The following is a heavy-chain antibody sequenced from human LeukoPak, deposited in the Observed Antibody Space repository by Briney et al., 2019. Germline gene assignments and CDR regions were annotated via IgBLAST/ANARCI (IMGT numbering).Heavy chain of an antibody. CDR3: ATERGVTINWFDA. J-gene: IGHJ5*02. D-gene: IGHD4-17*01. V-gene: IGHV3-7*04. CDR1: GFTFSSYW. CDR2: IKQDGSEK. Sequence: GGSLRLSCAASGFTFSSYWMSWVRQAPGKGLEWVANIKQDGSEKYYVDSVKGRFTISRDNAKNSLYLQMNSLRAEDTAVYYCATERGVTINWFDAWGQGTLVTVSS.